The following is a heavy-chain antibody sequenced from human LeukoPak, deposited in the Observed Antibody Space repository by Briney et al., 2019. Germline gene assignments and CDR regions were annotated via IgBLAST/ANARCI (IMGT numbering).Heavy chain of an antibody. CDR3: SRELPWGPSDY. CDR2: TYYRSKWYN. J-gene: IGHJ4*02. Sequence: SQTLSLTCAISGDSFSSNSAVWNWIRQSPSRGLEWLGRTYYRSKWYNDYAVSVKSRITINPDTSKNQFSLQVNSVTPEDTAVYYCSRELPWGPSDYWGQGTLVTVSS. D-gene: IGHD7-27*01. V-gene: IGHV6-1*01. CDR1: GDSFSSNSAV.